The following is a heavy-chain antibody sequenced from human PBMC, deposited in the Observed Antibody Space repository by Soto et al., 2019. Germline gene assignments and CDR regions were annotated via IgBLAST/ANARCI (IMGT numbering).Heavy chain of an antibody. J-gene: IGHJ6*02. CDR3: ARATATGNGRRVDV. V-gene: IGHV1-46*01. CDR1: GYIFTNYY. Sequence: GASVKVSCKASGYIFTNYYVHWVRQAPGQGLEWMGIINPKSGSTNYAQKFQGRLTMNGDTSTTTVFMELSSLTSDDTAVYFCARATATGNGRRVDVWGQGTTVTSP. D-gene: IGHD6-13*01. CDR2: INPKSGST.